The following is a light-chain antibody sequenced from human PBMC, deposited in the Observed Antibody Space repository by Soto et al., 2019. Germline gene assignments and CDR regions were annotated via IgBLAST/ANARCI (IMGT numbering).Light chain of an antibody. CDR3: SSYTGSSTYV. CDR1: SSDVGSYNR. V-gene: IGLV2-18*02. Sequence: QSVLTQPPSVSGSPGQSGAISCTGTSSDVGSYNRVSWYQQPPGAAPKLMIYEVSNRPSGVPDRFSGSKSGNTASLTISGLQAEDEADYYCSSYTGSSTYVFGTGTKVTVL. CDR2: EVS. J-gene: IGLJ1*01.